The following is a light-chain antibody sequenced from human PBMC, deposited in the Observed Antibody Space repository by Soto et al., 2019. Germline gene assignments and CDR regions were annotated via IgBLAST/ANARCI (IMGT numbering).Light chain of an antibody. V-gene: IGKV3-20*01. CDR1: QSVNSNY. J-gene: IGKJ3*01. CDR3: QQYGNSGVT. CDR2: GVS. Sequence: EIVMTQPPASLSVSPRETATLSCSASQSVNSNYLAWHQQKPGQAPRLLIYGVSSRAAGIPDRFSGSGAGTDFTLTISRLEPEDFAVYYCQQYGNSGVTFGPGTKVDIK.